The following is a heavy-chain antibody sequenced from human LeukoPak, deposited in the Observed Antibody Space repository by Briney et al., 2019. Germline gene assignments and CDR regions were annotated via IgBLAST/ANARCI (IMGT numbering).Heavy chain of an antibody. D-gene: IGHD4-17*01. CDR1: GGSISSYY. CDR3: ARARTVTTGKNYYYLGIDV. J-gene: IGHJ6*02. Sequence: SETLSLTCTVSGGSISSYYWSWIRQPPGKGLEWIGYIYYSGSTNYNPSLKSRVPISVDTSKNQFSLKLSSVTAADTAVYYCARARTVTTGKNYYYLGIDVWGQGTTVTVSS. CDR2: IYYSGST. V-gene: IGHV4-59*01.